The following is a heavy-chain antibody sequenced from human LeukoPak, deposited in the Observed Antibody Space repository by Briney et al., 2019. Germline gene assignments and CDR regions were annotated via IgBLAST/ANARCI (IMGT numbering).Heavy chain of an antibody. J-gene: IGHJ4*02. CDR2: IIPIFGTA. D-gene: IGHD2-2*01. CDR1: GGTFSSYA. CDR3: ATQRFVY. Sequence: SSVTVSCKASGGTFSSYAISWVRQAPGQGLEWMGRIIPIFGTANYAQKFQGRVTITADESTSTAYMELSSQRSEDTPVYYCATQRFVYCGQGTLVTVSS. V-gene: IGHV1-69*13.